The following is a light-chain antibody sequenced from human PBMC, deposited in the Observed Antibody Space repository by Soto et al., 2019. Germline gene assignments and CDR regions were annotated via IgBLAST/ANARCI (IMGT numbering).Light chain of an antibody. J-gene: IGLJ1*01. V-gene: IGLV2-14*03. CDR2: DVS. CDR3: SSYTSTSAYV. Sequence: QSVLTQPASVSGSPGQSITLSCTGTSSDVGGYNFVSWYQHHPGKAPKLMIFDVSNRPSGVSNRFSGSKSGNTASLTISGLQAEDEADYYCSSYTSTSAYVFGTGTKVTV. CDR1: SSDVGGYNF.